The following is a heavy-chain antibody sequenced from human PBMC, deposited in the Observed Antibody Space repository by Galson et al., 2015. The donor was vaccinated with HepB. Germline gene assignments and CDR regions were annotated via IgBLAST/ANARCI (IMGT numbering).Heavy chain of an antibody. CDR2: ISGSTLST. CDR1: GFTFSTYA. D-gene: IGHD3-9*01. J-gene: IGHJ4*02. CDR3: VRGLGESDLLTGFSLYYFDS. Sequence: SLRLSCAASGFTFSTYAMSWVRQTPGKGLAWVSTISGSTLSTYYADSVKGRFTISRDNSKNTLFLQMNSLRAEDTAVYYCVRGLGESDLLTGFSLYYFDSWGQGTLVTVSS. V-gene: IGHV3-23*01.